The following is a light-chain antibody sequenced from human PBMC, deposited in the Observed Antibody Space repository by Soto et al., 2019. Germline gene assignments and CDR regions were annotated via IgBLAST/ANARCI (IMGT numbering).Light chain of an antibody. CDR1: QSVLYSSNNMNY. CDR2: WAA. Sequence: DIVMTQSPDSLAESLGERATINCKSSQSVLYSSNNMNYLTWYQQKPGQPPKLLIYWAATRDSGVPDRFSGSGSGTDFTLTISSLQAEDVAVYYCQQYYSTPWTFGQGTKVEIK. J-gene: IGKJ1*01. V-gene: IGKV4-1*01. CDR3: QQYYSTPWT.